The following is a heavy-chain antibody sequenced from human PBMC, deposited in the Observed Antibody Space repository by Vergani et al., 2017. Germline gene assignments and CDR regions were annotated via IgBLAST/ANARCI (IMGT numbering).Heavy chain of an antibody. D-gene: IGHD2/OR15-2a*01. CDR2: MNPQSGMR. Sequence: QEHLVQSGAEVKKPGASVKVSCKASGYTFTNYDVHWVRQARGQGLEWMGWMNPQSGMRGHGQKFQGRLSMSRNTSTSTAYMELSSLTSEDTAIYYCVKEKIDLGSYFFDSWGHGILVTVSS. V-gene: IGHV1-8*01. CDR1: GYTFTNYD. J-gene: IGHJ4*01. CDR3: VKEKIDLGSYFFDS.